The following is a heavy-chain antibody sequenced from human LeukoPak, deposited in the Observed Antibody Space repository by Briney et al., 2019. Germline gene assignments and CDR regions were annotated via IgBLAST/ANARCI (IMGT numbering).Heavy chain of an antibody. V-gene: IGHV3-23*01. J-gene: IGHJ4*02. CDR3: ARDRLEALAGTRGFDY. CDR1: GFTFSSYA. D-gene: IGHD6-19*01. CDR2: ISGSGGST. Sequence: LAGGSLRLSCAASGFTFSSYAMSWVRQAPGKGLEWVSAISGSGGSTYYADSVKGRFTISRDNSKNTLYLQMNSLRPEDTAVYSCARDRLEALAGTRGFDYWGQGILVTVSS.